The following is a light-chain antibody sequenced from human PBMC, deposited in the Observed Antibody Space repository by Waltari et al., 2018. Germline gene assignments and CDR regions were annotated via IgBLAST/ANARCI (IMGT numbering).Light chain of an antibody. CDR3: QQYNNWPFA. V-gene: IGKV3D-15*01. J-gene: IGKJ2*01. CDR1: KRISSN. CDR2: AAS. Sequence: EIVMTQSPATLSWSPGERATLSCRASKRISSNLAWYQQKPGQAPRLLIYAASTRATGIPAMFSGSGSGTEFTLTISSLQPEDFAIYYCQQYNNWPFAFGQGTKLEVK.